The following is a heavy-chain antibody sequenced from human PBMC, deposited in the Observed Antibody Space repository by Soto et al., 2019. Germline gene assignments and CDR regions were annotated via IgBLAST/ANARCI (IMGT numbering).Heavy chain of an antibody. J-gene: IGHJ5*02. CDR3: ARDHSYYDFWSGYYSVVYNWFDP. CDR1: GGTFSSYA. V-gene: IGHV1-69*13. D-gene: IGHD3-3*01. CDR2: IIPIFGTA. Sequence: GGSVKLSWKASGGTFSSYAISWVRQAPGQGLEWMGGIIPIFGTANYAQKFQGRVTITADESTSTAYMELSSLRSEDTAVYYCARDHSYYDFWSGYYSVVYNWFDPWGQGTLVTVSS.